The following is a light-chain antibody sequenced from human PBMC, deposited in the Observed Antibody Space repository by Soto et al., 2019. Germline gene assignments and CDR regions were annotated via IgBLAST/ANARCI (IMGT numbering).Light chain of an antibody. CDR2: DAS. CDR3: QQYGISPGT. Sequence: VKLSPATLSASMRDTVSVTCRASEDVAKFLAWHQQKPGRAPEILISDASDLKSGVPSRFRGSGSGTDFTLTISRLESEDFAVYYCQQYGISPGTFGHGSNVAIK. V-gene: IGKV1-5*01. J-gene: IGKJ1*01. CDR1: EDVAKF.